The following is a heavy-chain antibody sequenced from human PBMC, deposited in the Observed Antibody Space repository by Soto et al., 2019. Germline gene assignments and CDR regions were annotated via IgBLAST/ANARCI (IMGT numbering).Heavy chain of an antibody. J-gene: IGHJ6*03. CDR3: ASGLGSGWRTYYYYYYMDV. CDR1: GFTFSSYG. D-gene: IGHD6-19*01. Sequence: GGSLRLSCAASGFTFSSYGMHWVRQAPGKGLEWVAVIWYDGSNKYYADSVKGRFTISRDNSKNTLYLQMNSLRAEDTAVYYCASGLGSGWRTYYYYYYMDVWGKGTTVTVSS. CDR2: IWYDGSNK. V-gene: IGHV3-33*01.